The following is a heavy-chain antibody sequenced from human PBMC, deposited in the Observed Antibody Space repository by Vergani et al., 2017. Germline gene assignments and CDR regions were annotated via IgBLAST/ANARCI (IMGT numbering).Heavy chain of an antibody. J-gene: IGHJ6*02. CDR1: GFTFSSYW. D-gene: IGHD4-17*01. Sequence: VQLLESGGGLVQPGGSLRLSCAASGFTFSSYWMSWVRQAPGKGLEWVAVISYDGSNKYYADSVKGRFTISRDNSKNTLYLQMNSLRAEDTAVYYCAKELVVIPVTTYYYYYYGMDVWGQGTTVTVSS. CDR3: AKELVVIPVTTYYYYYYGMDV. V-gene: IGHV3-30*18. CDR2: ISYDGSNK.